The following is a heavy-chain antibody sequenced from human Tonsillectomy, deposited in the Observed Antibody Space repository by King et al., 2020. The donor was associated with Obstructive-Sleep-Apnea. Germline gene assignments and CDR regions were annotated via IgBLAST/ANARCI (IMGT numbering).Heavy chain of an antibody. CDR2: IYYSGST. V-gene: IGHV4-59*01. CDR1: GGSISSYY. J-gene: IGHJ3*02. Sequence: VQLQESGPGLVKPSETLSLTCTVSGGSISSYYWSWIRQPPGKGLEWIGYIYYSGSTNYNLSLKSRVTISVDTSKNQFSLKLSSVTAADTAVYYCARRCLAVSNDAFDIWGQGTMVTVSS. D-gene: IGHD4/OR15-4a*01. CDR3: ARRCLAVSNDAFDI.